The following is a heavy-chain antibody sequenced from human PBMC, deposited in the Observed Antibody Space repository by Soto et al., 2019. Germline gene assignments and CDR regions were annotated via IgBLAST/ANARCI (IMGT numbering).Heavy chain of an antibody. D-gene: IGHD1-26*01. V-gene: IGHV3-33*01. J-gene: IGHJ4*02. Sequence: QVQLVESGGGVVQPGRSLRLSCAASGFSFSSYAMHWVRQAPGKGLEWVAVIWYDGNNKYYADSVKGRFTISRDNSKNTLYLQMNSLRAEDTAVYYCARGSGNYYLFDYWGQGTLVTVSS. CDR1: GFSFSSYA. CDR3: ARGSGNYYLFDY. CDR2: IWYDGNNK.